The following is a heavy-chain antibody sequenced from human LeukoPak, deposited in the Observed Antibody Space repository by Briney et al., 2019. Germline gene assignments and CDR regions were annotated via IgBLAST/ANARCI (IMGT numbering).Heavy chain of an antibody. CDR2: ISWNSGSI. V-gene: IGHV3-9*03. CDR1: GFTFSAYD. CDR3: AKDSGYYFNYAFDI. Sequence: GGSLRLSCVGSGFTFSAYDMQWVRQAPGKGLEWVSGISWNSGSIVYADSVKGRFTISRDNAKNSLYLQMNSLRAEDMALYYCAKDSGYYFNYAFDIWGQGTMVTVSS. D-gene: IGHD3-22*01. J-gene: IGHJ3*02.